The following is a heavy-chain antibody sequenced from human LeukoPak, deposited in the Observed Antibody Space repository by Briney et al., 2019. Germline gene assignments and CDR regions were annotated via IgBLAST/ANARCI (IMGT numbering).Heavy chain of an antibody. V-gene: IGHV4-4*02. D-gene: IGHD4-17*01. Sequence: PSGTLSLTCAVSGGSISSSNWWSWVRQPPGKGLEWIGEIYHSGSTNYNPSLKSRVTISVDKSKNQFSLKLSSVTAADTAVYYCARGGDYGDYVRGGYFDLWGRGTLVTVSS. CDR1: GGSISSSNW. CDR3: ARGGDYGDYVRGGYFDL. CDR2: IYHSGST. J-gene: IGHJ2*01.